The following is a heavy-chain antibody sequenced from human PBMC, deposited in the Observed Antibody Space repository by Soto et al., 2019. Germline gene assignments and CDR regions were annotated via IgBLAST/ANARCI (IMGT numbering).Heavy chain of an antibody. J-gene: IGHJ6*02. CDR2: IRRSFITI. Sequence: PGVPLLLAGAASGFTFISYSMHWVRQAPGKGREWVSYIRRSFITIYYADSVDGLFTISRDNAKNSLYLQMNSLRDEDTAVYYCARDHSDSSGYYYVATYYGMDVWGQGTTVTGSS. CDR1: GFTFISYS. CDR3: ARDHSDSSGYYYVATYYGMDV. D-gene: IGHD3-22*01. V-gene: IGHV3-48*02.